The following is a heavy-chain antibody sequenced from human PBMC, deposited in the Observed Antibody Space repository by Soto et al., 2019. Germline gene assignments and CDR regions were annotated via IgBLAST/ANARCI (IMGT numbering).Heavy chain of an antibody. CDR1: GFTFSSYS. J-gene: IGHJ4*02. CDR3: ARDLTNMPGEAL. Sequence: GGSLRLSCAASGFTFSSYSMNWVRQAPGKGLEWVSSISSSSTYIYYADSVKGRFTISRDNAKNSLYLQMNSLRAEDTAVYYCARDLTNMPGEALWGQGTLVTVSS. CDR2: ISSSSTYI. D-gene: IGHD3-16*01. V-gene: IGHV3-21*01.